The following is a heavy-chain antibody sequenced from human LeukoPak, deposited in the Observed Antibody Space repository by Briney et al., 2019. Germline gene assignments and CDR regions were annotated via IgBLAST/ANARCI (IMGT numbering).Heavy chain of an antibody. J-gene: IGHJ1*01. Sequence: TSEALSLTCTVSGGSISSGTYFWSWIRQPDGKGLEWIGRIYTSGSTNYNPSLKSRVTMSVDTSRNQFSLRLSSVTAADTAVYYCASEVPASIDYFQHWGQGTLVTVSS. CDR2: IYTSGST. D-gene: IGHD2-2*02. CDR3: ASEVPASIDYFQH. V-gene: IGHV4-61*02. CDR1: GGSISSGTYF.